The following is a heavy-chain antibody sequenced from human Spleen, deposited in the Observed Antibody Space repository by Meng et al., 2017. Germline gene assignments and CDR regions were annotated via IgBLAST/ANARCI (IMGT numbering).Heavy chain of an antibody. D-gene: IGHD2-2*01. V-gene: IGHV4-39*01. CDR1: GGSITSNNYY. CDR2: IYYSGRT. Sequence: QLQLQESGPGLVKPSETLSLTCTVSGGSITSNNYYWGWLRQPPGKGLEWIASIYYSGRTYYNPSLKSRVTMSVDTSKTQFSLKLSYVTAADTAVFYCARVTSSGYFDYWGQGTLVTVSS. J-gene: IGHJ4*02. CDR3: ARVTSSGYFDY.